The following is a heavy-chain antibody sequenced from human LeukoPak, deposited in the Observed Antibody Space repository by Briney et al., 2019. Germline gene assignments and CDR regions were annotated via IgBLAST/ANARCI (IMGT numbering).Heavy chain of an antibody. CDR3: ARRFCSHTNCYSLEKFDY. Sequence: GGSLRLSCAASEFTFTNFWMSWVRQVPGKGLEWVANINQDGSEKYYVESVSGRFTISRDSATKSLYLQMDNLRAEDTALYYCARRFCSHTNCYSLEKFDYWGPGTLVTVST. V-gene: IGHV3-7*01. CDR1: EFTFTNFW. J-gene: IGHJ4*02. D-gene: IGHD2-21*02. CDR2: INQDGSEK.